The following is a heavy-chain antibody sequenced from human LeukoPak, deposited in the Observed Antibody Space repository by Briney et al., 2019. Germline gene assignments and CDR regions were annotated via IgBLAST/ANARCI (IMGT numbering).Heavy chain of an antibody. CDR3: ASYKTYYDSSGNPFDY. V-gene: IGHV4-38-2*02. CDR1: GSSINSVYS. D-gene: IGHD3-22*01. CDR2: IYHNGNT. Sequence: PSETLSLTCTVFGSSINSVYSWGWIRQPPGKGLEWIGSIYHNGNTYYNSSLKSRVTISVHTSENQFSLKLSSVTAADTAVYYCASYKTYYDSSGNPFDYWGQGTQVTVSS. J-gene: IGHJ4*02.